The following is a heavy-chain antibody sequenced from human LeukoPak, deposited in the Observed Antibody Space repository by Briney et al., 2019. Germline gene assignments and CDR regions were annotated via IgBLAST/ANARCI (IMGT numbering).Heavy chain of an antibody. V-gene: IGHV3-33*01. Sequence: PGRSLRVSCAASGFSFSSYGMHWLRQAPGKGLEGVAVIWYDGSNKYYAHSVKGRFTISRDNSKNTLYLQMNSLRAEDTAVYYCAREGAGSGEFDYWGQGTLVTVSS. J-gene: IGHJ4*02. D-gene: IGHD6-25*01. CDR3: AREGAGSGEFDY. CDR1: GFSFSSYG. CDR2: IWYDGSNK.